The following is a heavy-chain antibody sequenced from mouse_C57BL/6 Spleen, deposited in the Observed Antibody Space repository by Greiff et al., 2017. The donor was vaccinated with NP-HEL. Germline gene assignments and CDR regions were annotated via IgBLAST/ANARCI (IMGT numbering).Heavy chain of an antibody. CDR1: GYAFSSSW. D-gene: IGHD3-2*02. V-gene: IGHV1-82*01. J-gene: IGHJ2*01. Sequence: VQLQQSGPELVKPGASVKISCKASGYAFSSSWMNWVKQRPGKGLEWIGRIYPGDGDTNYNGKFKGKATLTADKSSSTAYMQLSSLTSEDSAVYFCARPKTAQATGYFDYWGQGTTLTVSS. CDR2: IYPGDGDT. CDR3: ARPKTAQATGYFDY.